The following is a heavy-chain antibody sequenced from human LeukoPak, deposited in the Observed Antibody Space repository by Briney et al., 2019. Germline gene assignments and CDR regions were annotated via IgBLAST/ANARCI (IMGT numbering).Heavy chain of an antibody. CDR2: INPNSGGT. Sequence: ASVKVSCKASGGTFSSYAISWVRQAPGQGLEWMGWINPNSGGTYYAQKFQGRVTMTSDTSINTAYMELSRLRSDDTAVYYCARDLTYYDGSGYYYWGQGTLVTVSS. D-gene: IGHD3-22*01. CDR3: ARDLTYYDGSGYYY. J-gene: IGHJ4*02. V-gene: IGHV1-2*02. CDR1: GGTFSSYA.